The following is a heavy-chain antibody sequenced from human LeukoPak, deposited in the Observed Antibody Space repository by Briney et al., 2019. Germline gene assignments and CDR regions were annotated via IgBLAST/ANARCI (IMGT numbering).Heavy chain of an antibody. V-gene: IGHV3-23*01. CDR2: ISGSGSHT. CDR3: AKVYYGSRSHHYYYYYYMDV. Sequence: GGSLRLSCAASGFTFSSYAMSWVRQAPGKGLEWVSAISGSGSHTYHADSLKGRFTISRDNSKNTLYLQMNSLRAEDTAVYYCAKVYYGSRSHHYYYYYYMDVWGKGTTVTVSS. D-gene: IGHD3-10*01. J-gene: IGHJ6*03. CDR1: GFTFSSYA.